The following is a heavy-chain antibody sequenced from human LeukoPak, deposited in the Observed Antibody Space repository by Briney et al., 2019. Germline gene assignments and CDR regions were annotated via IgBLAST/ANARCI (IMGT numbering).Heavy chain of an antibody. D-gene: IGHD3-22*01. Sequence: GGSLRLSCAASGFTFSSYGMHWVRQAPGKGLVWVAVINSDGSTKSYADSVKGRFTISRDNAKNTLYLQMNSLRAEDTAVYYCARGYYYDSSGFDYWGQGTLVTVSS. CDR3: ARGYYYDSSGFDY. CDR2: INSDGSTK. V-gene: IGHV3-74*01. CDR1: GFTFSSYG. J-gene: IGHJ4*02.